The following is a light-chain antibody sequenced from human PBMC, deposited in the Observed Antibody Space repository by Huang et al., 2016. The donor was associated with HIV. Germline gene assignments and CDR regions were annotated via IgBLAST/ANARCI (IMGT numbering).Light chain of an antibody. V-gene: IGKV3-20*01. CDR1: QTLSGNY. CDR2: GAY. CDR3: HQYGSSPET. J-gene: IGKJ1*01. Sequence: EVAWSQSPGTLSLSPGEGATLSCRASQTLSGNYLAWYQQKAGQPPRLLIYGAYRRATGVPDRFSGSGYGTDFTLTVNALEPEDVAVYYCHQYGSSPETFGQGTKVEIK.